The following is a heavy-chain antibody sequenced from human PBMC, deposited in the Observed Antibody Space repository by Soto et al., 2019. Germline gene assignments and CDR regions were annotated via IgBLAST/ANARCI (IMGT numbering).Heavy chain of an antibody. V-gene: IGHV4-34*01. CDR2: INHSGST. CDR1: GGSFSGYY. J-gene: IGHJ6*02. D-gene: IGHD6-13*01. Sequence: PSETLSLTCAVYGGSFSGYYWSWIRQPPGKGLEWIGEINHSGSTNYNPSLKSRVTISVDTSKNQFSLKLSSVTAADTAVYYCARDSGAAESNQAYYYYGMDVWGQGTTVTVSS. CDR3: ARDSGAAESNQAYYYYGMDV.